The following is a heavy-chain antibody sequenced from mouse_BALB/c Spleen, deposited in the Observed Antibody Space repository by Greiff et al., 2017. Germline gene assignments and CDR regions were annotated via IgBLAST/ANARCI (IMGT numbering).Heavy chain of an antibody. CDR3: DGGLGSRAGLAY. CDR1: GFNITDYY. Sequence: VQLQQSGAELVRSGASVKLSCTASGFNITDYYMHWVKQRPEQGLEWIGWIDPENGDTDYAQKFKGKATMTTDTSSNTAYLQLSSLTSEDTAVYYYDGGLGSRAGLAYWGQGTLVTVSA. CDR2: IDPENGDT. V-gene: IGHV14-4*02. J-gene: IGHJ3*01. D-gene: IGHD1-1*02.